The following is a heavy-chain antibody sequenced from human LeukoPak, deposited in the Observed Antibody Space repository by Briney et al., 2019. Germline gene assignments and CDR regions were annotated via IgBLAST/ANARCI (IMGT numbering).Heavy chain of an antibody. V-gene: IGHV3-23*01. CDR3: GDESYTPPFDC. CDR1: VTPSGVA. D-gene: IGHD2-8*02. CDR2: ISGSGGNT. Sequence: GGSLCPSPALSLVTPSGVAIRAGSQAPGKGLEWGSAISGSGGNTYYADSVTGRFTISRDNSKKTLYLQMNSLTAEDTAVYFCGDESYTPPFDCWGQGTLVTVSS. J-gene: IGHJ5*01.